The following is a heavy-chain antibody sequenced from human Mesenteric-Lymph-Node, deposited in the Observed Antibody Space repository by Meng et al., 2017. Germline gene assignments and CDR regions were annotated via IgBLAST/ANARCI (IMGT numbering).Heavy chain of an antibody. D-gene: IGHD4-11*01. CDR1: GYTFTVYY. J-gene: IGHJ4*02. CDR2: INPHTGGI. CDR3: AKIGSNHQFDL. Sequence: QVQLAQSGAAVQKPGASVKASCKASGYTFTVYYMHWARQAPGQGLEWMGRINPHTGGINYAQEFQGRVAMTRDTSISTAYMELSRLRTDDTAVYYCAKIGSNHQFDLWGQGTLVTVSS. V-gene: IGHV1-2*06.